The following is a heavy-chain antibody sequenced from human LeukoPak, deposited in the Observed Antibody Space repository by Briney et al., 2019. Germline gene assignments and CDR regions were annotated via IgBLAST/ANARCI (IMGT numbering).Heavy chain of an antibody. CDR3: ARVGAYSSSSSPYYYYMDV. D-gene: IGHD6-6*01. CDR2: MNPNSGNT. CDR1: GYTFTSYD. Sequence: ASVKVSCKASGYTFTSYDINWVRQATGQRLRWMGWMNPNSGNTGYAQKFQGRVTMTRNTSISTAYMELSSLRSEDTAVYYCARVGAYSSSSSPYYYYMDVWGKGTTVTVSS. J-gene: IGHJ6*03. V-gene: IGHV1-8*01.